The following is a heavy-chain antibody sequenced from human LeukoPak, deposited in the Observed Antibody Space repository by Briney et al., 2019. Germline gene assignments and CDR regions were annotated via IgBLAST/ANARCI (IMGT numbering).Heavy chain of an antibody. CDR2: ISSSGRST. J-gene: IGHJ4*02. Sequence: PGGSLRLSCAASGFTFSSYAMRWVRQAPGKGLEWVSAISSSGRSTYYQDSVKGRFTISRDNSKNTLYLQMNNLRAEDTAVYYCAKGFSTTVTRPFFDYWGQGTLVTVSS. V-gene: IGHV3-23*01. CDR3: AKGFSTTVTRPFFDY. D-gene: IGHD4-17*01. CDR1: GFTFSSYA.